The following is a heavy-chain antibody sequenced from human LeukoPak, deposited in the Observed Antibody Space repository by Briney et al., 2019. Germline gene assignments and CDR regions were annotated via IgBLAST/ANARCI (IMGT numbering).Heavy chain of an antibody. CDR3: ARLGYCSSTSCLLFGY. V-gene: IGHV4-39*01. Sequence: SETLSLTCTVSGGSISSSSYYWGWIRQPPGKGLEWIGSIYYSGSTYYNPSLKSRVTLSVDTSKNQFSLKLSSVTAADTAVYYCARLGYCSSTSCLLFGYWGQGTLVTVSS. CDR1: GGSISSSSYY. D-gene: IGHD2-2*01. CDR2: IYYSGST. J-gene: IGHJ4*02.